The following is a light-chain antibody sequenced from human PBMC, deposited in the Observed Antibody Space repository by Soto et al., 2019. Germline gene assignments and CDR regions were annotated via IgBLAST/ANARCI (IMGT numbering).Light chain of an antibody. V-gene: IGKV3-11*01. CDR2: DTS. CDR1: QSVGSY. J-gene: IGKJ4*01. Sequence: EIVLPQSPATLSLSPGERATLSCRASQSVGSYLAWYQQRPGQPPRLLIYDTSNRATGIPARFSGSGSGTDFTLTISSLEPEDFSVYSCQPGSNWLLPFGGRTKVDIK. CDR3: QPGSNWLLP.